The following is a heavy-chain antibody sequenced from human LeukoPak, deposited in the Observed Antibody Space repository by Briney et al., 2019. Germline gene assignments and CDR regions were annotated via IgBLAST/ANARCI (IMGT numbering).Heavy chain of an antibody. CDR2: TSGSGGST. Sequence: GGSLRLSCAASGFTFSSYAMSWVRQPPGKGLEWVSATSGSGGSTYYADSVKGRFTISRDNSKNTLYLQMNSLRAEDTAVYYCAKDRIAVAAGYDWFDPWGQGTLSPSPQ. CDR3: AKDRIAVAAGYDWFDP. J-gene: IGHJ5*02. V-gene: IGHV3-23*01. CDR1: GFTFSSYA. D-gene: IGHD6-19*01.